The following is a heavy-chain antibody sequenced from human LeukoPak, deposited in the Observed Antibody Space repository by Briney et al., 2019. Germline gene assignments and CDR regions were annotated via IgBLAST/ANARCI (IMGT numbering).Heavy chain of an antibody. D-gene: IGHD5-18*01. Sequence: PGGSLRLSCAASGFTFSSYVMHWVRQAPGKGLEWVAIISYDGSNKYYADSVKGRFTISRDNSKNTLLLQMNSLRAEDTAVYYCAKDRTSVHLWLSDLDYWGQVTLVTVSS. CDR3: AKDRTSVHLWLSDLDY. V-gene: IGHV3-30*18. CDR1: GFTFSSYV. CDR2: ISYDGSNK. J-gene: IGHJ4*02.